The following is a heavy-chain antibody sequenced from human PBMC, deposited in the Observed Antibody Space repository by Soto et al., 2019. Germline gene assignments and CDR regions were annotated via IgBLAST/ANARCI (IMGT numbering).Heavy chain of an antibody. CDR1: GFTFSSYG. V-gene: IGHV3-33*01. J-gene: IGHJ4*02. Sequence: QVQLVESGGGVVQPGRSLRLSCAASGFTFSSYGMHWVRQAPGKGLEWVAVIWYDGSNKYYADSVKGRFTISRDDSKNTVFLQMNGLRAEDTAVYFCVRDSGWLFDSWGQGTLVTVSS. CDR2: IWYDGSNK. D-gene: IGHD6-19*01. CDR3: VRDSGWLFDS.